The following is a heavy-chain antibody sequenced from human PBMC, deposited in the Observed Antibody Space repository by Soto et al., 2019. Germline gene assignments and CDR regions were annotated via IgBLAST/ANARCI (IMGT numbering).Heavy chain of an antibody. V-gene: IGHV3-48*01. CDR2: ISSSSSTI. J-gene: IGHJ4*02. CDR3: ARDKGRSPLDY. CDR1: GFTFSSYS. D-gene: IGHD2-15*01. Sequence: GGSLRLCCAASGFTFSSYSMNWVRQAPGKGLEWVSYISSSSSTIYYADSVKGRFTIYRDNAKNSLYLQMNSLRAEDTAVYYCARDKGRSPLDYWGQGTLVTVSS.